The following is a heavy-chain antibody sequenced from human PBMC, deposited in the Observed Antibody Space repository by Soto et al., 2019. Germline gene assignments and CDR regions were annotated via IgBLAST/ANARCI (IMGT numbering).Heavy chain of an antibody. CDR3: ARGVVVVAATTWFDP. Sequence: QVQLQESGPGLVKPSETLSLTCTVSGGSISSYYWSWIRQPPGKGLEWIGYIYYSGSTNYNPSLQSRVTISVDTSKNQFSLKLSSVTAADTAVYYCARGVVVVAATTWFDPWGQGTLVTVSS. J-gene: IGHJ5*02. V-gene: IGHV4-59*01. CDR2: IYYSGST. D-gene: IGHD2-15*01. CDR1: GGSISSYY.